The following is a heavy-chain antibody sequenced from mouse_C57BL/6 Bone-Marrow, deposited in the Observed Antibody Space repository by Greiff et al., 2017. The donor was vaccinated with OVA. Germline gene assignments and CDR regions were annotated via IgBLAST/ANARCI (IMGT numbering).Heavy chain of an antibody. D-gene: IGHD2-14*01. CDR3: ARRRGVRDYAMDD. Sequence: EVQLQQSGPELVKPGASVKIPCKASGYTFTDYNMDWVKQSHGKSLEWIGDINPNNGGTIYNQKFKGKATVTVDKSSSTAYMALRSLTSEDTAVYYSARRRGVRDYAMDDWGQGTSVTVSS. J-gene: IGHJ4*01. V-gene: IGHV1-18*01. CDR2: INPNNGGT. CDR1: GYTFTDYN.